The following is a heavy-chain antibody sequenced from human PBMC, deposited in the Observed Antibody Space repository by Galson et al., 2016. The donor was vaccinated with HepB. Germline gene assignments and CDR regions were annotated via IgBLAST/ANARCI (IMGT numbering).Heavy chain of an antibody. Sequence: SLRLSCAASGFTLDDYAMHWVRQAPGKGLEWVSGIRWNRGSIGYRESVKGRITISRDNAKNSLYLQMNSLTAEDTALYYCTKNGAHRDVHVWGEMYYFDFLGQGTLVTVSS. CDR3: TKNGAHRDVHVWGEMYYFDF. CDR1: GFTLDDYA. D-gene: IGHD3-16*01. CDR2: IRWNRGSI. V-gene: IGHV3-9*01. J-gene: IGHJ4*02.